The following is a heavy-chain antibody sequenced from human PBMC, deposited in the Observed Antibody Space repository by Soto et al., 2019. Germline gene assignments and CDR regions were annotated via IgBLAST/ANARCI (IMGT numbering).Heavy chain of an antibody. CDR2: ISGSGGTT. V-gene: IGHV3-23*01. CDR1: GFTFSIYA. D-gene: IGHD6-25*01. J-gene: IGHJ1*01. CDR3: AKAPRSIAAAISQVFQH. Sequence: EVQLLESGGGLVQPGGSLRLSCAASGFTFSIYAMTWVRQAPGKGLEFVSTISGSGGTTYYADSVKGRFTISRDNSKNTLYPQMNSLRTEDTAVYYFAKAPRSIAAAISQVFQHWGQGTLVTVSS.